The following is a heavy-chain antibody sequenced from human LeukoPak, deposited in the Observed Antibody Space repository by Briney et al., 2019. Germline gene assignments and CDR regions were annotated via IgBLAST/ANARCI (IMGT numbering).Heavy chain of an antibody. J-gene: IGHJ6*03. Sequence: SQTLSLTCTVSGGSISSGSYYWSWIRQPAGKGLEWIGRIYTSGSTNYNPSLKSRVTISVDTSKNQFSLKLSSVTAADTAVYYCAREVPDDYASGSYYGNYYYYMDVWGKGTTVTISS. CDR2: IYTSGST. CDR1: GGSISSGSYY. D-gene: IGHD3-10*01. V-gene: IGHV4-61*02. CDR3: AREVPDDYASGSYYGNYYYYMDV.